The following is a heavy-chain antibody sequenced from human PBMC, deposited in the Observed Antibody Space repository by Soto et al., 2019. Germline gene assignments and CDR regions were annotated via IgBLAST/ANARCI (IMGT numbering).Heavy chain of an antibody. Sequence: QVQLVQSGAEVKKPGSSVKVSCKASGGTFSSYAISWVRQAPGQGLEWMGGIIPIFGTANYARKFQAKVRITADESTSTAYMELSSLRSEDTAVYYSASLDNYGSSWFGYWGQGTLVTVSS. CDR2: IIPIFGTA. V-gene: IGHV1-69*12. CDR1: GGTFSSYA. D-gene: IGHD6-13*01. J-gene: IGHJ4*02. CDR3: ASLDNYGSSWFGY.